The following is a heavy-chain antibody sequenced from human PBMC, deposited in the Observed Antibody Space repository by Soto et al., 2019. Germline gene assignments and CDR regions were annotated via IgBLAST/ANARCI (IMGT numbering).Heavy chain of an antibody. CDR2: INAGNGNT. V-gene: IGHV1-3*05. D-gene: IGHD6-19*01. CDR1: GYTFTGYA. CDR3: ARAVAVPADFDY. Sequence: QVQLVQSGAEEKKPGASVKVSCKASGYTFTGYAMQWVRQAPGQRLEWMGWINAGNGNTKYSQKFQGRVTITRDTSASTAYMELSSLRSEDTAVYYCARAVAVPADFDYWGQGTLVTVSS. J-gene: IGHJ4*02.